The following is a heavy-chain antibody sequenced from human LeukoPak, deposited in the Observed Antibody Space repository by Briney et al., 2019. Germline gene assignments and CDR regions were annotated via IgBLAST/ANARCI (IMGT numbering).Heavy chain of an antibody. V-gene: IGHV3-23*01. CDR1: GFTFSSFA. CDR3: AKDRSCSGSSCNVGS. Sequence: GGSLRLSCAASGFTFSSFAMSWVRQAPGKGLEWVSAISGSGGSTYYADSVKGRSTICRDNSKNTLFLQMNSLRAEDTAVYYCAKDRSCSGSSCNVGSWGQGTMVTVSS. J-gene: IGHJ3*01. D-gene: IGHD2-2*01. CDR2: ISGSGGST.